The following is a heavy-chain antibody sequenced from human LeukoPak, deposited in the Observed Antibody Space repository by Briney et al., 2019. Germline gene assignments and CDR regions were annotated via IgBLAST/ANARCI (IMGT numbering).Heavy chain of an antibody. D-gene: IGHD6-19*01. V-gene: IGHV4-4*07. J-gene: IGHJ4*02. CDR3: AREVYSSGWYTSNYFDY. CDR2: IYSSGST. CDR1: GGSISSYY. Sequence: SETLSLTCNVSGGSISSYYWSWIRQPAGKGLEWIGRIYSSGSTNYNPSLKSRVTMSVDTSKNQFSLKLSSVTAADTAVYYCAREVYSSGWYTSNYFDYWGQGTLVTVSS.